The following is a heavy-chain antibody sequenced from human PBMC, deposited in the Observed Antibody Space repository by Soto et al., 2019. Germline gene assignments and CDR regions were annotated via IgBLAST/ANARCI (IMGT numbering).Heavy chain of an antibody. V-gene: IGHV6-1*01. D-gene: IGHD5-12*01. J-gene: IGHJ4*02. CDR1: GDSVSSNNVT. CDR3: ARNEGSGYDYYFDF. Sequence: QVQLQQSGPGLVNPSQTLSLTCTISGDSVSSNNVTWNWIRQSPSRGLEWLGRTYYRSKYDNDYALSVKGRITINADTSKNQFSLQMNSVTPEDTAVYYCARNEGSGYDYYFDFWGQGILVTVSS. CDR2: TYYRSKYDN.